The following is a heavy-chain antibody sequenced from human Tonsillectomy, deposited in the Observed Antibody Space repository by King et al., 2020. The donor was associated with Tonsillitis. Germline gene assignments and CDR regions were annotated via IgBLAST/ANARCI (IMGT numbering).Heavy chain of an antibody. V-gene: IGHV5-51*01. J-gene: IGHJ4*02. CDR1: GYSFTSYW. CDR2: IFPGDSDT. Sequence: QLVQSGAEVKKPGESLKISCKGSGYSFTSYWIAWVRQMPGKGLEWMGIIFPGDSDTRYSPSFQGQVTISADKSISTAYLQWSSLKASDTAKYYCGRLGSGLGAGTWVNYWGQGTLVTVSS. CDR3: GRLGSGLGAGTWVNY. D-gene: IGHD3-3*01.